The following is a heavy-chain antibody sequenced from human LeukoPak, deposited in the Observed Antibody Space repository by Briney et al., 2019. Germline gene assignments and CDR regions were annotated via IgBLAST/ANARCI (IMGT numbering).Heavy chain of an antibody. CDR2: IHNSGIT. CDR1: GGSISSHF. V-gene: IGHV4-59*11. CDR3: ARDHPPAAAPGYYMDV. J-gene: IGHJ6*03. D-gene: IGHD6-13*01. Sequence: PSETLSLTCTVSGGSISSHFWSWIRQPPGKGLEWIGYIHNSGITNYNSSLKSRVTMSVDTSKNQFSLMLRSVTAADTAVYYCARDHPPAAAPGYYMDVWGKGTTVTVSS.